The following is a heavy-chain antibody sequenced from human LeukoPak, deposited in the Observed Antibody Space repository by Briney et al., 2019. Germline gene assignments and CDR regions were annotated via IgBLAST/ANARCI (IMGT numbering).Heavy chain of an antibody. CDR3: ARHEYSYGYQHYFDY. V-gene: IGHV4-59*08. Sequence: AETLSLTCTVSGGSISSYYWSCIRQPPGKGLEWIGYIYYSGSTNYNPSLKSRVTISVDTSKNQFSLKLSSVTAADTAVYYCARHEYSYGYQHYFDYWGQGTLVTVSS. CDR2: IYYSGST. CDR1: GGSISSYY. J-gene: IGHJ4*02. D-gene: IGHD5-18*01.